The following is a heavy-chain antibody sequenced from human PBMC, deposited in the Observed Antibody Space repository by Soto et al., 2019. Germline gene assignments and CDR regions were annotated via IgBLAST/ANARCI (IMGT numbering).Heavy chain of an antibody. J-gene: IGHJ4*02. V-gene: IGHV4-34*01. CDR3: ARGFIRSYFDY. CDR2: INHSGST. CDR1: GGSFSGYY. Sequence: PSETLSLTCAVYGGSFSGYYWSWIRQPPGKGLEWIGEINHSGSTNYNPSLESRVTISVDTSKNQFSLKLSSVTAADTAVYYCARGFIRSYFDYWGQGTLVTVSS. D-gene: IGHD3-3*02.